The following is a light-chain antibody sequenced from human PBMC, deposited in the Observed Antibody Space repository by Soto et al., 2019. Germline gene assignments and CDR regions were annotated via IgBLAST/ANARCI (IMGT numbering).Light chain of an antibody. J-gene: IGLJ1*01. CDR3: SSYTSSSTLYV. CDR2: EVS. Sequence: QSVVTHPASVSGSPGQSITISCTGTSSDVGGYNYVSWYQQHPGKAPKLMIYEVSNRPSGVSNRFSGSKSGNTASLTISGLQAEDEADYYCSSYTSSSTLYVFGTGTKVTVL. CDR1: SSDVGGYNY. V-gene: IGLV2-14*01.